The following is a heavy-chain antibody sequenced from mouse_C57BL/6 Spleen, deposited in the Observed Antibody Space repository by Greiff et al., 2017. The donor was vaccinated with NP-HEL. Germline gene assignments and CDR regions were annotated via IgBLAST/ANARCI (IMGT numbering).Heavy chain of an antibody. V-gene: IGHV1-80*01. CDR3: ARLGYYGNYFDY. CDR2: IYPGDGDT. J-gene: IGHJ2*01. Sequence: LQQSGASVKISCKASGYAFSSYWMNWVKQRPGKGLEWIGQIYPGDGDTNYNGKFKGKATLTADKSSSTAYMQLSSLTSEDSAVYFCARLGYYGNYFDYWGQGTTLTVSS. CDR1: GYAFSSYW. D-gene: IGHD2-1*01.